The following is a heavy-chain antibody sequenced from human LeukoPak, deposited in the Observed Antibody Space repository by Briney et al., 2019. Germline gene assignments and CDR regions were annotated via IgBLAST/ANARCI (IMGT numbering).Heavy chain of an antibody. CDR3: ARDLSLYYDILTGPIYYYYGMDV. CDR1: GFTFSSHG. D-gene: IGHD3-9*01. CDR2: IWYDGSNK. V-gene: IGHV3-33*01. J-gene: IGHJ6*02. Sequence: PGGSLRLSCAASGFTFSSHGMHWVRQAPGKGLEWVAVIWYDGSNKYYADSVKGRFTISRDNSKNTLYLQMNSRRAEDTAVYYCARDLSLYYDILTGPIYYYYGMDVWGQGTTVTASS.